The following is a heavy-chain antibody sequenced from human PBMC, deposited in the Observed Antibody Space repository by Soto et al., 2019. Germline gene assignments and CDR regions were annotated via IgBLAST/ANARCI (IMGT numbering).Heavy chain of an antibody. Sequence: EVQLVESGGGLVQPGESLTLSCAASGFPFSSYWMHWVRQAPGKGLVWVSRIKSDGSGTYYADSVQDRFTISRDNARNTLYMQMNSLRVEDTAVYLCARGDGDRNEGNGYLGRHWGQGTLVTVSS. CDR2: IKSDGSGT. V-gene: IGHV3-74*01. J-gene: IGHJ4*02. CDR1: GFPFSSYW. CDR3: ARGDGDRNEGNGYLGRH. D-gene: IGHD5-18*01.